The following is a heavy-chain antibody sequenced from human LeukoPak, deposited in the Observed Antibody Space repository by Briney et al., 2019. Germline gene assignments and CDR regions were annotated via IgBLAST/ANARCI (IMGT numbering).Heavy chain of an antibody. CDR3: ARELAGGWYYFDY. Sequence: GRSLRLSCAASGFTFSSYGMHWVRQAPGKGLEWVAVISYDGSNKYYADSVKGRFTISRDNSKNTLYLQMNSLRAEDTAVYYCARELAGGWYYFDYWGQGTLVTVSS. CDR1: GFTFSSYG. J-gene: IGHJ4*02. V-gene: IGHV3-30*03. D-gene: IGHD4-23*01. CDR2: ISYDGSNK.